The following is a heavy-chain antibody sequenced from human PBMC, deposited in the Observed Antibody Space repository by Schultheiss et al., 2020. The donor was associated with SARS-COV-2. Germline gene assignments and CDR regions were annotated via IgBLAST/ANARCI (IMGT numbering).Heavy chain of an antibody. CDR1: GFSYNTYW. J-gene: IGHJ3*02. CDR3: ARDQRSDYGDYVDGVGGGVDI. CDR2: INSDGKSA. V-gene: IGHV3-74*01. D-gene: IGHD4-17*01. Sequence: GESLKISCVASGFSYNTYWMHWVRQVPGKGLVWVSRINSDGKSANYADSVKGRFIISRDNSKNTLYLQMNSLRAEDTAVYYCARDQRSDYGDYVDGVGGGVDIWGQGTMVTVAS.